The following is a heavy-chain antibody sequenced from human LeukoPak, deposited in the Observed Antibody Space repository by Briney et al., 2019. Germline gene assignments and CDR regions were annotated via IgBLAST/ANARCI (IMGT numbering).Heavy chain of an antibody. CDR3: ARGDYSNPYYYYYMDV. CDR2: FCTTGST. V-gene: IGHV4-4*07. Sequence: SETLSLTCTVSGGAISRWCWSWLRQPAGKGLEWIGRFCTTGSTNYSPSLKSRVTMSVDTSKNQFSLNLISVTAADTAVYYCARGDYSNPYYYYYMDVWGKGTTVTVSS. J-gene: IGHJ6*03. D-gene: IGHD4-11*01. CDR1: GGAISRWC.